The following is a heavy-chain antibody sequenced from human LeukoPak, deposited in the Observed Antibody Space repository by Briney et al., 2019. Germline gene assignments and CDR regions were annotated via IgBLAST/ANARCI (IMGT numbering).Heavy chain of an antibody. CDR2: INHSGST. V-gene: IGHV4-34*01. CDR1: GGSFSGYY. J-gene: IGHJ6*04. CDR3: ARVLLKPYYYYGMDV. Sequence: PSETLSLTCAVYGGSFSGYYWSWIRQPPGKGLEWIGEINHSGSTNYNPSLKSRVTISVDTSKNQFSLKPSSVTAADTAVYYCARVLLKPYYYYGMDVWGKGTTVTVSS.